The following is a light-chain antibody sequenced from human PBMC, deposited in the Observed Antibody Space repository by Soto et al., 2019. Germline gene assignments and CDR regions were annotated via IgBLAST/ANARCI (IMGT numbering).Light chain of an antibody. CDR2: GAS. J-gene: IGKJ2*01. Sequence: EIVLTQSPGTLSLSPGERATLSCRASQSVSSSYLAWYQQKPGQAPRLLIYGASSRATGIPDRFSGSGSGTEFNLTISRLEPEDFAVYYCQQYGSSPYIFGLGTKLEIK. CDR3: QQYGSSPYI. CDR1: QSVSSSY. V-gene: IGKV3-20*01.